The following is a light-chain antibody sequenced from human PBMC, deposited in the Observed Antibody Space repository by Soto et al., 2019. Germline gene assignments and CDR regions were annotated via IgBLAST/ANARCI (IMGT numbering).Light chain of an antibody. J-gene: IGKJ4*02. V-gene: IGKV3-20*01. CDR2: GAS. Sequence: ETVLTQSPGTLSLSPGEGATLSCRASQTVKNNYLAWYQQRRGLAPRLLVYGASGRATGIPDRFSGRGSGTDFTLTITRLEPEDFAVYYCQQYGTSPLTFGGGTKVDIK. CDR1: QTVKNNY. CDR3: QQYGTSPLT.